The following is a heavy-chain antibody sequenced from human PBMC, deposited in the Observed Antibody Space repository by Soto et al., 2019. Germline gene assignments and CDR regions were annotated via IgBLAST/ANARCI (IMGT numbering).Heavy chain of an antibody. D-gene: IGHD3-10*01. CDR2: ISTAHSDI. Sequence: QVQLIQSGPEMKKPGASVKVSCKASGYTFTSYGISWVRQAPGQGLEWMGWISTAHSDIGYAQKFQGRVTMTTDTSTSTAFMEMRILTSDDTAVYYCARDLAYIREYWGQGTQVTVSS. CDR1: GYTFTSYG. CDR3: ARDLAYIREY. J-gene: IGHJ4*02. V-gene: IGHV1-18*01.